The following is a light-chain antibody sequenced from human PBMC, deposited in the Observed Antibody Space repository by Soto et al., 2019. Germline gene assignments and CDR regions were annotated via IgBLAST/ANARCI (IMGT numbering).Light chain of an antibody. CDR3: QQYANLSGAT. Sequence: DIQMTQSPSSLSASVGDRVTITCQASQDICNYLNWHQQKPGKAPKLLIYDPSNLKTGVPSRFSGSGSGTDFTFTISSPQPEDIATYYCQQYANLSGATLGPGTKVDIK. CDR2: DPS. V-gene: IGKV1-33*01. CDR1: QDICNY. J-gene: IGKJ3*01.